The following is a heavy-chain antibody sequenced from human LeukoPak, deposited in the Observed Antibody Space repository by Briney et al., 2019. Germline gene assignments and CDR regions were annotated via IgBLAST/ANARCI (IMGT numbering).Heavy chain of an antibody. Sequence: GASVKVSCKASGYTFTSYGISWVRQAPGQGLEWMGGIIPIFGTANYAQKFQGRVTITADESTSTAYMELSSLRSEDTAVYYCARLGPITMVRGVINYYYGMDVWGQGTTVTVSS. CDR2: IIPIFGTA. J-gene: IGHJ6*02. CDR1: GYTFTSYG. D-gene: IGHD3-10*01. V-gene: IGHV1-69*13. CDR3: ARLGPITMVRGVINYYYGMDV.